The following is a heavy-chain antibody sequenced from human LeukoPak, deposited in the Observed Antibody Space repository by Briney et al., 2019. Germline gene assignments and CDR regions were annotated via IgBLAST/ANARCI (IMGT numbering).Heavy chain of an antibody. D-gene: IGHD3-22*01. J-gene: IGHJ3*02. V-gene: IGHV3-30*18. Sequence: GGSLRLSCAASGFTFSSYAMHWVRQAPGKGLEWVAVISYDGSNKYFADSVKGRFTISRDNSKNTLYLEVNSLRAEDTALYYCAKDYYYDTSGLGAFDIWGQGTMVTVSS. CDR3: AKDYYYDTSGLGAFDI. CDR2: ISYDGSNK. CDR1: GFTFSSYA.